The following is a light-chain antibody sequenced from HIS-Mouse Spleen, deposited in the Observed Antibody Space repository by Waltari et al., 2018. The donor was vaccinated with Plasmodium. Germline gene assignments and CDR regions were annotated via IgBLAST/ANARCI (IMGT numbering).Light chain of an antibody. CDR3: QQSYSTPRT. CDR2: AAS. V-gene: IGKV1-39*01. J-gene: IGKJ1*01. Sequence: DIQMTQSPSSLSASVGDRVTITCRASPSISSYLNWYQQKPGKAPKILIYAASSLQSGVPSRFSGSGSGTDFTLTISSLQPEDFATYYCQQSYSTPRTFGQGTKVEIK. CDR1: PSISSY.